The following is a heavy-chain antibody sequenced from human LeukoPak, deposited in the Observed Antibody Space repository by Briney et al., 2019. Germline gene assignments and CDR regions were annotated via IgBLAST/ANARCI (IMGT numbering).Heavy chain of an antibody. CDR2: ISNDGNNK. CDR3: AKDGYCSTTNGYPTRFDS. V-gene: IGHV3-30*18. CDR1: GFTFSHYG. J-gene: IGHJ4*02. Sequence: GGSLRLSCAASGFTFSHYGMHWVRQAPGKGLEWAAFISNDGNNKYYADSVKGRFTISRDNSKNTLYLQMNSLRAEDTAVYYCAKDGYCSTTNGYPTRFDSWGQGTPVTVSS. D-gene: IGHD2-2*03.